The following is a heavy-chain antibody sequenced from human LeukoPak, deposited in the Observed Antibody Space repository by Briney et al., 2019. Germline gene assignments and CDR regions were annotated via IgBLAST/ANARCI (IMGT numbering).Heavy chain of an antibody. J-gene: IGHJ1*01. CDR2: ISYDGSNK. Sequence: PGGSLRLSCVASGFTFSSYTIHWVRQAPGKGLEWVAVISYDGSNKYYADSVKGRFTISRDNSKNSVFLQMNSLRVDDTALYYCARGDYYDSSPHYWGQGTLVIVSS. V-gene: IGHV3-30*04. D-gene: IGHD3-22*01. CDR3: ARGDYYDSSPHY. CDR1: GFTFSSYT.